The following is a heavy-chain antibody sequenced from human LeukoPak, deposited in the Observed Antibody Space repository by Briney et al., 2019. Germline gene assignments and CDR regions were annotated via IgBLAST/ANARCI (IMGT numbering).Heavy chain of an antibody. CDR2: IYPGDSDT. CDR3: ARQDQYCSGGSCYFRAFDI. Sequence: GESLKISCKGSGYSFTSYWIGWVRQMPGKGLEWMGIIYPGDSDTRYSPSFQGQVTISADKSISTAYLQWSSLKASDTAMYYCARQDQYCSGGSCYFRAFDIWGQGTMVTVSS. D-gene: IGHD2-15*01. J-gene: IGHJ3*02. CDR1: GYSFTSYW. V-gene: IGHV5-51*01.